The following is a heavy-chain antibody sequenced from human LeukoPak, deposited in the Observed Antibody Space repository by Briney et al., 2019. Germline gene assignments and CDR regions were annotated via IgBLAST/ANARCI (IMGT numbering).Heavy chain of an antibody. D-gene: IGHD3-16*02. CDR3: ARNPFGGVIVPYDY. J-gene: IGHJ4*02. Sequence: PSETLSLTCAVSGGSISSGGYSWSWIRQPPGKGLEWIGYIYYSGSTYYNPSLKSRVTISVDTSKNQFSLKLSSVTAADTAVYYCARNPFGGVIVPYDYWGQGTLVTVSS. CDR2: IYYSGST. V-gene: IGHV4-30-4*07. CDR1: GGSISSGGYS.